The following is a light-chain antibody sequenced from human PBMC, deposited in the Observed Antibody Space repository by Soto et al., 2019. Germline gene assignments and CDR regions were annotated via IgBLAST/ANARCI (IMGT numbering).Light chain of an antibody. V-gene: IGLV1-47*01. J-gene: IGLJ1*01. CDR2: RNN. CDR1: SSNIGRNY. CDR3: QSYDSTLSARYV. Sequence: QSVLTQPPSASGTPGQRVTISCSGSSSNIGRNYVYWYQQLPGTAPKLLIYRNNQRPSGVPDRFSGSKSGTSASLAITGLQAEDEGDYYCQSYDSTLSARYVFGTGTKLTVL.